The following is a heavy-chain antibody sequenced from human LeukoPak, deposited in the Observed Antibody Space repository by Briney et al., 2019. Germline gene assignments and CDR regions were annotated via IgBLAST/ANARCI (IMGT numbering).Heavy chain of an antibody. V-gene: IGHV3-23*01. CDR2: ISGSGGST. CDR3: ARDEGYYDFWSGPDYYYGMDV. D-gene: IGHD3-3*01. J-gene: IGHJ6*02. CDR1: GFTFSSYA. Sequence: PGGSLRLSCAASGFTFSSYAMSWVRQAPGKGLEWVSVISGSGGSTYYADSVKGRFTISRDNSKNTLYLQMNSLRAEDTAVYYCARDEGYYDFWSGPDYYYGMDVWGQGTTVTVSS.